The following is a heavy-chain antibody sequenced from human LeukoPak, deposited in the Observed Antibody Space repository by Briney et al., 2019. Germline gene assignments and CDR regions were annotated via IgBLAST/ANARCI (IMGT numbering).Heavy chain of an antibody. D-gene: IGHD4-23*01. Sequence: GASVKVSCKVSGYTFTGYYMHWVRQAPGQGLEWMGWINPNSGGTNYAQKFQGRVTMTRDTSISTAYMELSRLRSDDTAVYYCARLGYGGNSGRWYFDLWGRGTLVTVSS. V-gene: IGHV1-2*02. CDR3: ARLGYGGNSGRWYFDL. CDR1: GYTFTGYY. CDR2: INPNSGGT. J-gene: IGHJ2*01.